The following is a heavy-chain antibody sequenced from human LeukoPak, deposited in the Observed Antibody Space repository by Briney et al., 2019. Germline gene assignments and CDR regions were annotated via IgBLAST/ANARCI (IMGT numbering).Heavy chain of an antibody. V-gene: IGHV4-4*08. D-gene: IGHD2-15*01. CDR1: GGSISSYY. CDR2: IYTSGST. J-gene: IGHJ6*03. Sequence: SETLSLTCTISGGSISSYYWSWIRQPPGKGLEWIGRIYTSGSTNYNPSLKSRVTISVDTSKNQFSLKLSSVTAADTAVYYCARAPGGSYYYYYMDVWGKGTTVTISS. CDR3: ARAPGGSYYYYYMDV.